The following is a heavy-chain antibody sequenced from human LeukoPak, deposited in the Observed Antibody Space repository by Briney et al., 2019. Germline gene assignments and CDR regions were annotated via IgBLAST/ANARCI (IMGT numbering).Heavy chain of an antibody. CDR2: ISGSGGST. D-gene: IGHD3-22*01. J-gene: IGHJ4*02. CDR1: GFTFSSYA. Sequence: PGGSLRLSCAASGFTFSSYAMSWVRQAPGKGLEWVSAISGSGGSTYYADSVKGRFTISRDNSKNTLYLQMNSLRAEDTAVYNCATGRGYYDSSGPTHDYWGQGTLVTVSS. CDR3: ATGRGYYDSSGPTHDY. V-gene: IGHV3-23*01.